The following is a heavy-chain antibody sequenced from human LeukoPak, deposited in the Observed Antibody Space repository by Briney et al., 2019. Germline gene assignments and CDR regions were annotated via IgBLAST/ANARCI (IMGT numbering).Heavy chain of an antibody. Sequence: GGSLRLSCAASGFTFSSYGMHWVRQAPGKGLEWVAVISYDGSNEYYADSVKGRFTISRDNTMNSLYLQMSSLRAEDTAVYYCATDRGWRTSGYYLYYFEYWGQGTLVTFSS. CDR3: ATDRGWRTSGYYLYYFEY. J-gene: IGHJ4*02. CDR2: ISYDGSNE. D-gene: IGHD3-3*01. CDR1: GFTFSSYG. V-gene: IGHV3-33*05.